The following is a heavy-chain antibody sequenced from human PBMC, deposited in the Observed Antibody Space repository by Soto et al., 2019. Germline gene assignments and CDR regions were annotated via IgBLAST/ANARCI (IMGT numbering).Heavy chain of an antibody. Sequence: PSETLSLTCTVSGYSIRNGYYWGWIRQPPGKGLEWIGTIYHSGSTYYNPSLKSRVTISVDASENHFSLKLSSVTAADTAVYYCARVGPYCGGDCYPPSPWGQGTLVTVSS. V-gene: IGHV4-38-2*02. CDR1: GYSIRNGYY. D-gene: IGHD2-21*02. CDR2: IYHSGST. CDR3: ARVGPYCGGDCYPPSP. J-gene: IGHJ5*02.